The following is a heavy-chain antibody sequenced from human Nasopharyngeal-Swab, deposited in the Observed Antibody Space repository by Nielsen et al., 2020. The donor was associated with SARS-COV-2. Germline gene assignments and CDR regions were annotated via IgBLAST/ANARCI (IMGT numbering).Heavy chain of an antibody. Sequence: SLKIFCAASGFTFDDYAMHWVRQDPGKGLEWVSGISWNSGSIGYADSVKGRFTISRDNAKNSLYLQMNSLRAEDTALYYCAKDRFGVLWFGAFDIWGQGTMVTVSS. CDR1: GFTFDDYA. D-gene: IGHD3-10*01. J-gene: IGHJ3*02. V-gene: IGHV3-9*01. CDR3: AKDRFGVLWFGAFDI. CDR2: ISWNSGSI.